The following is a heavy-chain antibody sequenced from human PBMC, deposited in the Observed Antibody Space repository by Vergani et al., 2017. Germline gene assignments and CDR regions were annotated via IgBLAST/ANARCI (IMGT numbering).Heavy chain of an antibody. J-gene: IGHJ5*02. V-gene: IGHV3-23*01. CDR3: AKAPDLQLKRRFWFDP. CDR1: GFTFSSNA. Sequence: EMQLLESGGGFVQPGGSLRLPCAASGFTFSSNAMGWVRQAPGKGLEWISVISGSGGSTIYADSVKGRLTISRDNSKNTLFLQMISLTGEDTAVYYCAKAPDLQLKRRFWFDPWGQGTLVTV. CDR2: ISGSGGST. D-gene: IGHD1-1*01.